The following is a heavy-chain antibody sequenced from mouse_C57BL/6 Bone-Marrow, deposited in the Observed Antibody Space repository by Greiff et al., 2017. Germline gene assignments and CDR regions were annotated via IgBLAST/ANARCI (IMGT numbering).Heavy chain of an antibody. D-gene: IGHD4-1*01. Sequence: DVHLVASGGGLVQPGGSLKLSCAASGSSFSDYYMYWVRPTPEKRLAWVAYISNGGGSTYYPDTVKGRFSIHRDKAKNTLYLQMSRLKSDDTAMYYCARGGTGPYYFDDWGQGTTLTVSS. CDR3: ARGGTGPYYFDD. V-gene: IGHV5-12*01. CDR2: ISNGGGST. CDR1: GSSFSDYY. J-gene: IGHJ2*01.